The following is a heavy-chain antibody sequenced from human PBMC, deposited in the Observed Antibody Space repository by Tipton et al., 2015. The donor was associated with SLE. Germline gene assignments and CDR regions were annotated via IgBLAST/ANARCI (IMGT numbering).Heavy chain of an antibody. CDR2: VFTSGSI. CDR3: VRDIGADYGGISGWAFDI. V-gene: IGHV4-61*09. Sequence: TLSLTCTVSGGSITTANSYWTWIRQPAGKGLEWIAHVFTSGSINYNPALQSRVSISRDNAKNCLYLHMTGLRGDDTALYHCVRDIGADYGGISGWAFDIWGRGTQVTVSS. D-gene: IGHD4-23*01. CDR1: GGSITTANSY. J-gene: IGHJ3*02.